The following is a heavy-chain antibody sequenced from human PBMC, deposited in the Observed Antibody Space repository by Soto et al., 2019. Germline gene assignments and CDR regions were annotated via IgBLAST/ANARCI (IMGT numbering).Heavy chain of an antibody. V-gene: IGHV3-74*01. CDR1: GFTFSNYW. CDR2: INGDGSST. J-gene: IGHJ6*03. Sequence: EVQLVESGGGLVQPRGSLRLSCEASGFTFSNYWMHWVRQAPGKGLVWVARINGDGSSTRNADSVKGRFTISRDNAKNTLYLQMNSLGAEDTAVYYCVRQRFHGGYYYYYMDVWGKGTTVTVSS. D-gene: IGHD3-16*01. CDR3: VRQRFHGGYYYYYMDV.